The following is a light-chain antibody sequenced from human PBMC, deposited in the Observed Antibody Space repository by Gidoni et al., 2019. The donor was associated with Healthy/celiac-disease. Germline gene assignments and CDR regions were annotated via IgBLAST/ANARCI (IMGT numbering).Light chain of an antibody. CDR3: QQSYSTPRT. CDR2: AAS. J-gene: IGKJ1*01. V-gene: IGKV1-39*01. CDR1: QSITSY. Sequence: DIQMTQPPPSLSASVGDRVTITCRASQSITSYLNWYQQKPGKAPKPLIYAASSLQSGVPSKFSGSGSGTDFTLTISSLQPEDFATYYCQQSYSTPRTFGQGTKVEIK.